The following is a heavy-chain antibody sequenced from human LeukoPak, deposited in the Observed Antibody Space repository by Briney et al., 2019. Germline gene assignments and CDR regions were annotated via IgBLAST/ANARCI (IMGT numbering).Heavy chain of an antibody. CDR1: GFTFSSYA. CDR3: ARVNSY. CDR2: ISYDGSNK. J-gene: IGHJ4*02. V-gene: IGHV3-30*04. D-gene: IGHD2/OR15-2a*01. Sequence: GRSLRLSCAASGFTFSSYAMHWVRQAPGKGLEWVAVISYDGSNKYYADSVKGQFTISRDNSKNTLYLQMNSLRAEDTAVYYCARVNSYWGQGTLVTVSS.